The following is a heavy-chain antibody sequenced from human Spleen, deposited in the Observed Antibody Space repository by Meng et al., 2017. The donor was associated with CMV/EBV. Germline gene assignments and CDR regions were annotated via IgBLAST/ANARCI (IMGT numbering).Heavy chain of an antibody. J-gene: IGHJ6*02. CDR2: ISNSGSTI. Sequence: GGSLRLSCAASGFSFSNYEVNWVRQAPGKGLEWVSYISNSGSTIYYADSVRGRFTISRDNANNSLYLQMNRLRAEDTAVYYCARVLKMFGMSGWSGLDVWGQGTTVTVSS. V-gene: IGHV3-48*03. CDR3: ARVLKMFGMSGWSGLDV. CDR1: GFSFSNYE. D-gene: IGHD3-3*01.